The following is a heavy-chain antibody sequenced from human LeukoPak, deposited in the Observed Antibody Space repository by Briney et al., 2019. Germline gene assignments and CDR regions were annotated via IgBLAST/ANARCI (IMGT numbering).Heavy chain of an antibody. CDR2: ISSSGGVT. CDR3: AKGPGYFEP. J-gene: IGHJ4*02. V-gene: IGHV3-23*01. Sequence: GGSLRLSCAASGISFTNYAMSWVRQAPGKGLEWVSAISSSGGVTYYADSVKGRFTISRDNSKNTLYLQMNSLRVDDTAVYYCAKGPGYFEPWGQGTLVTVSS. D-gene: IGHD3-9*01. CDR1: GISFTNYA.